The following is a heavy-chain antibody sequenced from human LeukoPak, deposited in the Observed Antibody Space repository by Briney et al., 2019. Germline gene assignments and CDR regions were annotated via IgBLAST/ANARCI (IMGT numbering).Heavy chain of an antibody. Sequence: GESLKISCQASGYRFTDYWIAWVRQMPGKGLEWMGIIYPSDSDARYSPSFQGQVTISADKSISTAYLQWSSLKASDTAMYYCARLHSGTYLGDYWGQGTLVTVSS. CDR2: IYPSDSDA. D-gene: IGHD1-26*01. V-gene: IGHV5-51*01. CDR1: GYRFTDYW. CDR3: ARLHSGTYLGDY. J-gene: IGHJ4*02.